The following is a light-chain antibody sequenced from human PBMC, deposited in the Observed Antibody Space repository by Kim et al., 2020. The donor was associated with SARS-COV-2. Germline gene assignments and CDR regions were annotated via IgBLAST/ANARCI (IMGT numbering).Light chain of an antibody. J-gene: IGKJ1*01. V-gene: IGKV3-20*01. Sequence: VLTQSPGTLSLSPGERATLSCRASQSVSSNYVAWYQQQPGQAPRLLIYGASNRATGIPDRFSGSGSGTDFTLTIRRLEPEDFAVYYCQQDSTSPHTFGQGTKVDIK. CDR2: GAS. CDR1: QSVSSNY. CDR3: QQDSTSPHT.